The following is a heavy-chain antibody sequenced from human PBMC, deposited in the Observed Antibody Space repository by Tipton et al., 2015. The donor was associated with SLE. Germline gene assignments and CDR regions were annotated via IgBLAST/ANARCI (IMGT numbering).Heavy chain of an antibody. J-gene: IGHJ4*02. CDR3: ARGVDY. CDR1: GYSINNGYF. Sequence: TLSLTCTVSGYSINNGYFWGWIRQPPGKGPEWIATISHSGDTYYDPSLKSRVTISLDTSKNQFSLRLTSVTASDTAVYYCARGVDYWGQGTLVTVSS. CDR2: ISHSGDT. V-gene: IGHV4-38-2*02.